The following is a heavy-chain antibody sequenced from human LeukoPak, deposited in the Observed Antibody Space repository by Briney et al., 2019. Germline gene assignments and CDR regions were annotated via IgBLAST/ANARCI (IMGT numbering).Heavy chain of an antibody. J-gene: IGHJ5*02. CDR2: ISSDSGTR. D-gene: IGHD1-14*01. Sequence: GGSLRLSCGASGLTFSTYIMNWLRQAPGKGLEGVSYISSDSGTRYYADSVKGRFTISRDNAKNSLYLQMNSLRAEDTAVYYCARAAQPGFDPWGQGTLVTVSS. CDR3: ARAAQPGFDP. V-gene: IGHV3-48*01. CDR1: GLTFSTYI.